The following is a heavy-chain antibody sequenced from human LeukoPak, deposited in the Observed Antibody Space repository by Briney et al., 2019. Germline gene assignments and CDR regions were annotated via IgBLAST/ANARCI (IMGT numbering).Heavy chain of an antibody. CDR2: TYYRSKWYN. J-gene: IGHJ4*02. CDR3: ARARELLTLSLPFDY. Sequence: SQTLSLTCAISGDSVSSNSAAWNWIRQSPSRGLEWLGRTYYRSKWYNDYAVSVKNRITINPDTSKNQFSLQLNSVTPEDTAVYYCARARELLTLSLPFDYWGQRTLVTVSS. V-gene: IGHV6-1*01. CDR1: GDSVSSNSAA. D-gene: IGHD1-26*01.